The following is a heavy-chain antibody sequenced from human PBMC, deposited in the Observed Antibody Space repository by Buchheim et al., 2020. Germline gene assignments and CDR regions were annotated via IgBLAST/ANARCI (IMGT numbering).Heavy chain of an antibody. J-gene: IGHJ4*02. Sequence: QLQLQESGPGLVKPSETLSLTCTVSGVSVSSSHYHWGWIRQPPGKGLEWIASIYYDGRTYYNPSLRSRVTISVDKSKNQFSLKLSSVTAADTAVYYCARTFSGYDKRGMIDYWGQGTL. CDR2: IYYDGRT. CDR3: ARTFSGYDKRGMIDY. CDR1: GVSVSSSHYH. V-gene: IGHV4-39*07. D-gene: IGHD5-12*01.